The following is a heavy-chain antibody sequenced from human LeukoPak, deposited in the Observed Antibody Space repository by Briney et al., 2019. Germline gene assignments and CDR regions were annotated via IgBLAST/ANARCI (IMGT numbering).Heavy chain of an antibody. Sequence: GGSLRLSCEASGFTFSNYRMNWVRQAPGKGLEWVSVIYSGGSTYYADSVKGRFTISRDNSKNTLYLQMNSLRAEDTAVYYCARDRYGDRCYFDYWGQGTLVTVSS. J-gene: IGHJ4*02. CDR2: IYSGGST. V-gene: IGHV3-66*01. D-gene: IGHD2-21*02. CDR1: GFTFSNYR. CDR3: ARDRYGDRCYFDY.